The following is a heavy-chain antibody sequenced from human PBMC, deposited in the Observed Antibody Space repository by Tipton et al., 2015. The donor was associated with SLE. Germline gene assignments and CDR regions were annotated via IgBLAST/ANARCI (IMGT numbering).Heavy chain of an antibody. V-gene: IGHV4-34*01. D-gene: IGHD2-21*01. CDR1: GGSFSDYY. J-gene: IGHJ4*02. Sequence: LRLSCAVYGGSFSDYYWSWIRQPPGEGLEWIGEINHSGSTNYNPSLKSRVTISVDTSKNQFSLKLSSVTAADTAVYYCARYPSYFDYWGQGTLVTVSS. CDR3: ARYPSYFDY. CDR2: INHSGST.